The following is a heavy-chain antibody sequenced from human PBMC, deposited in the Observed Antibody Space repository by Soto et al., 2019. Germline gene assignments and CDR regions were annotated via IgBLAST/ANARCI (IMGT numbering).Heavy chain of an antibody. CDR2: ISGSGGST. CDR3: AKNYGDLRPYGMDV. J-gene: IGHJ6*02. Sequence: PSETLSLTCAVYGRSFSGYYWSWVRQAPGKGLEWVSAISGSGGSTYYADSVKGRFTISRDNSKNTLYLQMNSLRAEDTAVYYCAKNYGDLRPYGMDVWGQGTTVTVSS. D-gene: IGHD4-17*01. CDR1: GRSFSGYY. V-gene: IGHV3-23*01.